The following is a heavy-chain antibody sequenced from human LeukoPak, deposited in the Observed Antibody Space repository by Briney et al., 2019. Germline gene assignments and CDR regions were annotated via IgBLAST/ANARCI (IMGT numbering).Heavy chain of an antibody. Sequence: GGSLRLSCAASGISFRNYAMSWVRQAPARGPEWVSSLRGNDETFYADPVKGRFTLSRDDSRNTVYLQLNNLRVEDTAIYYCARASWVSDPDAFRWGQGTQVTVSS. CDR3: ARASWVSDPDAFR. J-gene: IGHJ4*02. V-gene: IGHV3-23*01. CDR2: LRGNDET. D-gene: IGHD2-21*01. CDR1: GISFRNYA.